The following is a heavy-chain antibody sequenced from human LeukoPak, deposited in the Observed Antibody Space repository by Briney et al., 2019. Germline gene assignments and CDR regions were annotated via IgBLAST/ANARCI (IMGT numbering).Heavy chain of an antibody. Sequence: SETLSLTCTVSGGSISSYYWSWIRQPPGRGLEWIGYIYYSGSTNYNPSLKSRVTISVDTSKNQFSLRLTSLTAADTAVYYCATPYSGNYFEFFSQWGQGTLVTVS. D-gene: IGHD1-26*01. CDR3: ATPYSGNYFEFFSQ. V-gene: IGHV4-59*12. CDR2: IYYSGST. CDR1: GGSISSYY. J-gene: IGHJ1*01.